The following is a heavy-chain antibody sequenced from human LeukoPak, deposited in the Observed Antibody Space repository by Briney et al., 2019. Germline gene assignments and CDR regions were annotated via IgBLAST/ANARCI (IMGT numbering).Heavy chain of an antibody. CDR1: GGTFSSYA. CDR2: IIPIFGTA. CDR3: ARDNSVGDIAWWFDP. D-gene: IGHD3-10*01. J-gene: IGHJ5*02. Sequence: SVKVSCKASGGTFSSYAISWVRQAPGQGLEWMGGIIPIFGTANYAQKFQGRVTITADKSKSTAYMELSSLRSEDTAVYYCARDNSVGDIAWWFDPWGQGTLVTVSS. V-gene: IGHV1-69*06.